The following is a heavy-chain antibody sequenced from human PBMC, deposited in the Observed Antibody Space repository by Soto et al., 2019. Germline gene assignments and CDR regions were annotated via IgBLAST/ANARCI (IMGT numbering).Heavy chain of an antibody. Sequence: QVQLQQSGAEVKRPGSSVKVSCKASGVSFNSYCFAWVRQAPGQGLEWLGKINPALHLTKYAQSLQGRVTITADTSTSTVYLELTSLTSKATAFYYCAWMKMARLDHWGQGTLVTVSS. J-gene: IGHJ4*02. D-gene: IGHD2-2*03. CDR3: AWMKMARLDH. V-gene: IGHV1-69*09. CDR2: INPALHLT. CDR1: GVSFNSYC.